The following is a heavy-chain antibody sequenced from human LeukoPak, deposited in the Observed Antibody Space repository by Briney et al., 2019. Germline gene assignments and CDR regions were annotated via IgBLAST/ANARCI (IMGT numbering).Heavy chain of an antibody. Sequence: PSETPSLTCAVYGGSFSTYYWSWIRQPPGKGLEWIGEINHSGNTNYNPSLKSRVTISVDTSKSQFSLKLNSMTAADTAVYYCARTGELVGYFDLWGRGTLVTVSS. V-gene: IGHV4-34*01. CDR3: ARTGELVGYFDL. D-gene: IGHD1-26*01. J-gene: IGHJ2*01. CDR1: GGSFSTYY. CDR2: INHSGNT.